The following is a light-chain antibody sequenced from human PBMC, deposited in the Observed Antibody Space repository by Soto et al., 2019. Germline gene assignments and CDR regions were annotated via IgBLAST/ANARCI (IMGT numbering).Light chain of an antibody. CDR2: DAS. CDR1: QSVGSS. J-gene: IGKJ2*01. Sequence: EVVLTQSPVTLSLSPGERATLSCRASQSVGSSLAWYQHKPGQAPRLLIYDASNRTAGIPVRISGSGSGTDFTLTISTLEPEDVVLYYCQQRSNWPPYTFGQGTRLEIK. V-gene: IGKV3-11*01. CDR3: QQRSNWPPYT.